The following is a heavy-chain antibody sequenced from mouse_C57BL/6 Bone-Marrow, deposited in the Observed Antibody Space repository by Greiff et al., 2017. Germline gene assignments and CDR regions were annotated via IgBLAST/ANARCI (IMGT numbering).Heavy chain of an antibody. V-gene: IGHV2-2*01. J-gene: IGHJ3*01. D-gene: IGHD2-3*01. CDR2: IWSGGST. Sequence: QVQLKESGPGLVQPSQSLSITCTVSGFSLTSYGVHWVRQSPGKGLEWLGVIWSGGSTDYNAAFISRLSISKDNSTSQVFFKMKRLQADGKAIYYCAGGMLVTTGAWFAYWGQGTLVTVSA. CDR3: AGGMLVTTGAWFAY. CDR1: GFSLTSYG.